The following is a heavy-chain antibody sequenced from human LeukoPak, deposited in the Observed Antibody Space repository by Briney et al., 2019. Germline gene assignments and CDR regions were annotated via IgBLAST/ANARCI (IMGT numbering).Heavy chain of an antibody. CDR2: ISWNSGSI. Sequence: GGSLRLSCAASGFTFDDYAMHWVRQAPGKGLEWVSGISWNSGSIGYADSVKGRFTISRDNAKNSLYLQMNSLRTEDTALYYCAKANSAYYYYDSSGYYKSWGQGTLVTVSS. CDR1: GFTFDDYA. J-gene: IGHJ4*02. V-gene: IGHV3-9*01. D-gene: IGHD3-22*01. CDR3: AKANSAYYYYDSSGYYKS.